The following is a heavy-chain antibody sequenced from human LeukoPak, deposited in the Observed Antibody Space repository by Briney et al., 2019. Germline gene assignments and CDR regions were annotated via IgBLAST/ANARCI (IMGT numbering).Heavy chain of an antibody. CDR2: ISSSGSTI. J-gene: IGHJ4*02. D-gene: IGHD3-22*01. CDR3: AKSSSMIVVVSHDY. V-gene: IGHV3-48*01. Sequence: PGGSLRLSCAASGFTFSSYSMNWVRQAPGKGLEWVSYISSSGSTIYYADSVKGRFTISRDNSKNTLYLQMNSLRAEDTAVYYCAKSSSMIVVVSHDYWGQGTLVTVSS. CDR1: GFTFSSYS.